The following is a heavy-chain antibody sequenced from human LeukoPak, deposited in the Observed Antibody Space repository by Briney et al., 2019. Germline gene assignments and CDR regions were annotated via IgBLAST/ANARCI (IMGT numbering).Heavy chain of an antibody. CDR2: INPSGGST. Sequence: ASVKVSCKESGYTFTSYYMHRVRQAPGQGLEWMGIINPSGGSTSYAQKFQGRVTMTRDTSTSTVYMELSSLRSEDTAVYYCARDGYYGSGSYSPTYMDVWGKGTTVTISS. CDR1: GYTFTSYY. CDR3: ARDGYYGSGSYSPTYMDV. V-gene: IGHV1-46*01. J-gene: IGHJ6*03. D-gene: IGHD3-10*01.